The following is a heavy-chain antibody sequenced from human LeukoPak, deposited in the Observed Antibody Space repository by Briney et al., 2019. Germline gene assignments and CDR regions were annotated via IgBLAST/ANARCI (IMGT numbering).Heavy chain of an antibody. CDR1: GGSIRPYY. CDR2: IYYSGTT. V-gene: IGHV4-59*01. Sequence: SETLSLTCSVSGGSIRPYYGSWIRQSPGKGVEWIGYIYYSGTTNYNPSLRSRVTISVDSSKNQFSLKLNSVTAADTAIYYCARAVSFDNWGQGTLVTVSS. CDR3: ARAVSFDN. J-gene: IGHJ4*02. D-gene: IGHD5/OR15-5a*01.